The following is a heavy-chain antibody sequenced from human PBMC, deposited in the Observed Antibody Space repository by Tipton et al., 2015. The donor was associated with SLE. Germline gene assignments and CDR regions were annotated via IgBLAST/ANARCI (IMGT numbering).Heavy chain of an antibody. CDR1: GGSISSSSYY. CDR2: IYYSGST. Sequence: GSLRLSCTVSGGSISSSSYYWGWIRQPPGKGLEWIGSIYYSGSTYYNPSLKSRVTISVDTSKNQFSLKLSSVTAADTAVYYCARDGLGYCSSTSCYTADYWGQGTLVTVSS. V-gene: IGHV4-39*07. CDR3: ARDGLGYCSSTSCYTADY. D-gene: IGHD2-2*02. J-gene: IGHJ4*02.